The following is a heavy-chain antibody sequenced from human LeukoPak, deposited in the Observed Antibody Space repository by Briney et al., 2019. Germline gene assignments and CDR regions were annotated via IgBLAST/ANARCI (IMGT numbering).Heavy chain of an antibody. CDR2: IYTSGGT. V-gene: IGHV4-4*07. Sequence: SETLSLTCTASGGSISSYYWSWIRQPPGKGLEWIGRIYTSGGTNYNPSLKNRVTISVDKSKNQFSLKLSSVTAADTAVYYCARATGSSSASSHSFDIWGQGTMVTVSS. J-gene: IGHJ3*02. CDR3: ARATGSSSASSHSFDI. CDR1: GGSISSYY. D-gene: IGHD2-2*01.